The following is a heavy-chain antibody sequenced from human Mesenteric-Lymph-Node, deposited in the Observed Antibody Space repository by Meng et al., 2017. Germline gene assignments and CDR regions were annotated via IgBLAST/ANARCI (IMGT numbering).Heavy chain of an antibody. Sequence: GESLKISCAASGFTFSSYAMSWVRQAPGKGLEWVSAISATGGSTYYADSVHGRFTLSRDSSKNTMHLQMNSLRGEDMAVYYCAKSTSTYDFWSGTSYYYYYGMDVWGQGTTVTVSS. J-gene: IGHJ6*02. CDR1: GFTFSSYA. V-gene: IGHV3-23*01. CDR2: ISATGGST. CDR3: AKSTSTYDFWSGTSYYYYYGMDV. D-gene: IGHD3-3*01.